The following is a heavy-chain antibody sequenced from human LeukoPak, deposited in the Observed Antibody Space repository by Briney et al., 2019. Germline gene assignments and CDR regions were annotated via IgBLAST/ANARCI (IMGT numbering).Heavy chain of an antibody. CDR3: AREAAPHEIYFDY. V-gene: IGHV3-74*01. D-gene: IGHD2-15*01. Sequence: GGSLRLSCAASGFTFSSYWMHWVRQAPGKGLVWVSRINSDGSSTSYADSVKGRFTISRDNAKNTLYLQMNSLRAKDTAVYYCAREAAPHEIYFDYWGQGTLVTVSS. CDR2: INSDGSST. J-gene: IGHJ4*02. CDR1: GFTFSSYW.